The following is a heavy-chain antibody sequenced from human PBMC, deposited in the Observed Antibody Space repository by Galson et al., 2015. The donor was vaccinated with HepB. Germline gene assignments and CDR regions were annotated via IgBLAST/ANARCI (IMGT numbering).Heavy chain of an antibody. Sequence: SLRLSCAASGFTFSSYAMHWVRQAPGKGLEYVSAISSNGGSTYYANSVKGRFTISRDNSKNTLYLQMGSLRAEDMAVYYCARDGSGNGYDYVWGTFGYMDVWGKGTTVTVSS. V-gene: IGHV3-64*01. CDR1: GFTFSSYA. D-gene: IGHD3-16*01. CDR2: ISSNGGST. J-gene: IGHJ6*03. CDR3: ARDGSGNGYDYVWGTFGYMDV.